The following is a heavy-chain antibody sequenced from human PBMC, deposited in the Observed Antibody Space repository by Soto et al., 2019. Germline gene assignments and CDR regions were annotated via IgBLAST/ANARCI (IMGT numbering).Heavy chain of an antibody. CDR1: GGSISSYY. CDR3: ASQDYDKSVYYFDY. J-gene: IGHJ4*02. CDR2: IYSSGST. V-gene: IGHV4-4*07. Sequence: PSETLSLTCTVSGGSISSYYWSWIRQSAGKGLEWIGRIYSSGSTNYNPSLKSRVSMSVDTSKNQFSLKLSSVAAADTAVYYCASQDYDKSVYYFDYWGRGTLVTVSS. D-gene: IGHD3-22*01.